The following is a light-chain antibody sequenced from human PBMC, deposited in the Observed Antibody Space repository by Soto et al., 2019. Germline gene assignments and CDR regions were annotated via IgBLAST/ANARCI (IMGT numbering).Light chain of an antibody. CDR1: QSVTSNY. Sequence: EIVLTQSPGTLSVSPGERAALSCKASQSVTSNYLAWYQQRPGQAPRLLIYAANRRATGSPDRLTGSGSGTDFNLTISSLEPEDSALYYCQQYAGAPWTFGQGTRLEIK. CDR2: AAN. CDR3: QQYAGAPWT. J-gene: IGKJ1*01. V-gene: IGKV3-20*01.